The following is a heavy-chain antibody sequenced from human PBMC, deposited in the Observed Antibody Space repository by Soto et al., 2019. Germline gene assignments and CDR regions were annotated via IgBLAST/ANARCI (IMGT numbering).Heavy chain of an antibody. D-gene: IGHD6-6*01. CDR2: ISYDGTNK. V-gene: IGHV3-30-3*01. Sequence: QVPLVESGGGVVQPGRSLRLSCAASGFTFSSYAMHWVRQAPGKGLEWVAVISYDGTNKYYADSVKGRFTISRDNSKDTRYLQMNSLRAEDTAVYYCARDEQLALDYWGQGTLVTVSS. J-gene: IGHJ4*02. CDR1: GFTFSSYA. CDR3: ARDEQLALDY.